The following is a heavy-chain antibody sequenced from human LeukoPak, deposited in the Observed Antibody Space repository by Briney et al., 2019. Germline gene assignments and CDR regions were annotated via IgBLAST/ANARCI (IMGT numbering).Heavy chain of an antibody. Sequence: GGSLRLSCAASGFTFSSYWMHWVRQAPGKGLVWVSRINSDGSSTSYADSVRGRFTISRDNAKNTLYLQMNSLRAEDTAVYYCARSYVSSPFDYWGQGTLVTVSS. CDR2: INSDGSST. D-gene: IGHD1-26*01. J-gene: IGHJ4*02. CDR3: ARSYVSSPFDY. CDR1: GFTFSSYW. V-gene: IGHV3-74*01.